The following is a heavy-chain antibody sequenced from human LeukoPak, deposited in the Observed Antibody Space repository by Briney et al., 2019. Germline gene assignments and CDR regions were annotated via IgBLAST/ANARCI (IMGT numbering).Heavy chain of an antibody. CDR3: ARGGEDYYGSGRYYYGMDV. J-gene: IGHJ6*02. Sequence: GGSLRLSCAASGFTFSSYAMHWVRQAPGKGLEWVAVISYDGSNKYYADSVKGRFTISRDNSKNTLYLQMNSLRAEDTAVYYCARGGEDYYGSGRYYYGMDVWGQGTTVTVSS. CDR1: GFTFSSYA. D-gene: IGHD3-10*01. V-gene: IGHV3-30-3*01. CDR2: ISYDGSNK.